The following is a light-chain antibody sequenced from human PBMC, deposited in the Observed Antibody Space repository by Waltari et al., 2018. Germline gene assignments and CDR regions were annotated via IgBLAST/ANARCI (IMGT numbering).Light chain of an antibody. Sequence: DIVLTQSPGTLAFSPGVRATLPCRASQSVRRALAWYQQKPGQAPRPLIYDASRMAAGISDKFSGSGSGTDFILTISRVEPEDFAVYGCQMYVRVPVTFGQGTKVEVK. CDR2: DAS. CDR3: QMYVRVPVT. V-gene: IGKV3-20*01. J-gene: IGKJ1*01. CDR1: QSVRRA.